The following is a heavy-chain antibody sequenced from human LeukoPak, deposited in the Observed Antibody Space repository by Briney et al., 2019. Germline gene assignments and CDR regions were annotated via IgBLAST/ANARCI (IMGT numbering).Heavy chain of an antibody. V-gene: IGHV1-69*05. Sequence: SVKVSCKASGGTFSSYAISWVRQAPGQGLEWTGRIIPMFGTANYAQKFQGRVTITTDESTSTAYMELSSLRSEDTAVYYCARDQYDSSGYYYYWGQGTLVTVSS. J-gene: IGHJ4*02. CDR3: ARDQYDSSGYYYY. D-gene: IGHD3-22*01. CDR1: GGTFSSYA. CDR2: IIPMFGTA.